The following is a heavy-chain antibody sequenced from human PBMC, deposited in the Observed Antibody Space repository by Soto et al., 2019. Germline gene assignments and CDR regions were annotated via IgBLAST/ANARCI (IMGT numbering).Heavy chain of an antibody. J-gene: IGHJ4*02. CDR2: ISYDGSNK. D-gene: IGHD6-6*01. V-gene: IGHV3-30*18. CDR3: GKGASYSSSARFEY. CDR1: GFTFSSYG. Sequence: QVQLVESGGGVVQPGRSLGLSCAASGFTFSSYGMHWVRQAPGKGLEWVAVISYDGSNKYYADSVKGRFTISRDNSQNTLYLQMNSLRAEDTAVDYCGKGASYSSSARFEYWGPGTLGTVSS.